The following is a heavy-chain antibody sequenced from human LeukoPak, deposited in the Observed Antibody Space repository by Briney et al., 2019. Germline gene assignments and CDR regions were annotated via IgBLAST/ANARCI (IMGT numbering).Heavy chain of an antibody. J-gene: IGHJ6*03. Sequence: SETLSLTCTVSGGSISSYYWSWIRQPPGKGLEWIGYIYYSGSTNYNPSLESRVTISVDTPKSQFSLKLSSVTAADTAVYYCARLTNMEKDVTPTYYMDVWGKGTTVTVSS. CDR1: GGSISSYY. V-gene: IGHV4-59*01. CDR3: ARLTNMEKDVTPTYYMDV. CDR2: IYYSGST. D-gene: IGHD2-8*01.